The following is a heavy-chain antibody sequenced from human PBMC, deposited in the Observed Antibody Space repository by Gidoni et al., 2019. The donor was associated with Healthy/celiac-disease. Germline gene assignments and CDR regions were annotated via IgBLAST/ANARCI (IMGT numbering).Heavy chain of an antibody. CDR2: IYYTGST. CDR1: GGSMSSYH. V-gene: IGHV4-59*01. J-gene: IGHJ3*01. CDR3: ARDNLNPYSRTDAFDF. Sequence: QVQLQESGPGLVKPSETLSLTCTVSGGSMSSYHWIWIRQPPGKGVEWIGKIYYTGSTNYTPSLKSRVTISVDTSKNQFSMNLSSVTAADTAVYYCARDNLNPYSRTDAFDFWGQGTMVTVSS. D-gene: IGHD6-13*01.